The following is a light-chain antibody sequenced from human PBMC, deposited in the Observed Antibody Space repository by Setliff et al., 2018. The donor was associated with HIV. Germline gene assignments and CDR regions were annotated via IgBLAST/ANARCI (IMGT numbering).Light chain of an antibody. V-gene: IGLV1-47*01. CDR1: SSNIGTNY. J-gene: IGLJ3*02. Sequence: QSALSQPPSASGTPGQRITISCSGSSSNIGTNYVSWYQQLPGTAPKLLLFRNSQRRSGVPDRFSGSKSRTSASLAISGLRSEDEADYYCATWDDSLSVPRVFGGGTKVTVL. CDR3: ATWDDSLSVPRV. CDR2: RNS.